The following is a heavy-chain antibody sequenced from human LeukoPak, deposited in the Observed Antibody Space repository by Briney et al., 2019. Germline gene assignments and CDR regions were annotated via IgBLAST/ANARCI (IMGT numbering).Heavy chain of an antibody. J-gene: IGHJ4*02. Sequence: PGRSLRLSCAASGFTFDDYAMHWVRQAPGKGLEWVSGISWNSGSIGYADSVKGRFTISRDNAKNSLYLQMNSLRAEDTAVYYCARVNYYDSSGYPYWGQGTLVTVSS. CDR3: ARVNYYDSSGYPY. CDR2: ISWNSGSI. CDR1: GFTFDDYA. V-gene: IGHV3-9*01. D-gene: IGHD3-22*01.